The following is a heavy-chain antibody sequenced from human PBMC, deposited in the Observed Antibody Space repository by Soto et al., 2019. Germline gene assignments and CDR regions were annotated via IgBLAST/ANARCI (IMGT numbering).Heavy chain of an antibody. Sequence: PVKVSCKASGGTFSSYTISWVRQAPGQGLEWMGRIIPILGIANYAQKFQGRVTITADKSTSTAYMELSSLRSEDTAVYYCASTSSCAAGSTGSYWGRDVRGQGTKVTVSS. CDR2: IIPILGIA. V-gene: IGHV1-69*02. CDR3: ASTSSCAAGSTGSYWGRDV. J-gene: IGHJ6*02. CDR1: GGTFSSYT. D-gene: IGHD3-10*01.